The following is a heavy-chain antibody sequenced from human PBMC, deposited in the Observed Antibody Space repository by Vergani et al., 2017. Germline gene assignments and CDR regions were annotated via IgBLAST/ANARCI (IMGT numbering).Heavy chain of an antibody. CDR1: GFTFGAYA. V-gene: IGHV3-49*04. Sequence: EVQLVESGGGLVQPGRSLRLSCTASGFTFGAYAMSWVRQAPGKGLEWVGFIRSKAYGGTTEYAASVKGRFTISRDDSNSIAYLQMNSLKTEDTAVYYCTREYSSWYENDYGSQGTLVTVSS. CDR2: IRSKAYGGTT. CDR3: TREYSSWYENDY. D-gene: IGHD6-13*01. J-gene: IGHJ4*02.